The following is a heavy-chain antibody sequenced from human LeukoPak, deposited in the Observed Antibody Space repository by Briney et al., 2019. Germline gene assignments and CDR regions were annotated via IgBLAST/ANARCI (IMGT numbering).Heavy chain of an antibody. J-gene: IGHJ4*02. Sequence: ASVKVSCKASGGTFSSYAISWVRQAPGQGLEWMGGIIPIFGTANYAQKFQGRVTVTADESTSTAYMELSSLRSEDTAVYYCARVAIRDGYNPFDYWGQGTLVTVSS. V-gene: IGHV1-69*13. CDR3: ARVAIRDGYNPFDY. CDR2: IIPIFGTA. D-gene: IGHD5-24*01. CDR1: GGTFSSYA.